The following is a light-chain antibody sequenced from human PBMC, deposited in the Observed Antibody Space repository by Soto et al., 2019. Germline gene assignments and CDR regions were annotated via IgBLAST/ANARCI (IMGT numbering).Light chain of an antibody. CDR3: ATWDGSLNAVV. V-gene: IGLV1-44*01. Sequence: QSVLTQSPSASGTPGQRVTISCSGSNSNIGSNPVNWYQQLPGMAPKLLISANNQRPSGVPDRFSDSKSGTSASLAISGLQTEDEADYYCATWDGSLNAVVFGGGTKVTVL. CDR1: NSNIGSNP. CDR2: ANN. J-gene: IGLJ2*01.